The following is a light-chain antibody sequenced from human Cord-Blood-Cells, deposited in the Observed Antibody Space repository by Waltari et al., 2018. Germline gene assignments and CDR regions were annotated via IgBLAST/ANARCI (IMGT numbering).Light chain of an antibody. Sequence: VLTQPPSVSGAPWHRVTPSCPVSTSNWGAGYDVHPYQQLPGTAPKLLIYGNSNRPSGVPDRFSGSKSGTSASLAITGLQAEDEADYYCQSYDSSLSGNVVFGGGTKLTVL. J-gene: IGLJ2*01. CDR1: TSNWGAGYD. CDR3: QSYDSSLSGNVV. V-gene: IGLV1-40*01. CDR2: GNS.